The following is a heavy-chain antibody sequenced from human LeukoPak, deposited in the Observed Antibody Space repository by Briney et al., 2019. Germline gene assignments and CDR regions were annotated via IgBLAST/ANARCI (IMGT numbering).Heavy chain of an antibody. CDR1: GGSISSGGYS. CDR2: IYYSGST. CDR3: ARVKDPGGYYYYYYMDI. D-gene: IGHD3-16*01. V-gene: IGHV4-30-4*07. J-gene: IGHJ6*03. Sequence: PSETLSLTCAVSGGSISSGGYSWNWIRQPPGKGLEWIGYIYYSGSTYYNPSLKSRVTISVDTSKNQFSLKVSSVTAADTAVYYCARVKDPGGYYYYYYMDIWGKGNTVTVSS.